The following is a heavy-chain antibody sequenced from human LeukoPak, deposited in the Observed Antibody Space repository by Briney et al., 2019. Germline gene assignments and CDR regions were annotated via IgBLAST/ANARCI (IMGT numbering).Heavy chain of an antibody. CDR3: APNWNLDY. CDR2: ISASGGST. D-gene: IGHD1-1*01. CDR1: GNTFSSYA. V-gene: IGHV3-23*01. Sequence: GGSLRLSCAASGNTFSSYAMSWVRQAPGKGLEWASAISASGGSTYYADSVKGRFTISRDNSKNTLYLQMNSLRAEDTAIYYCAPNWNLDYWGQGSLVTVSS. J-gene: IGHJ4*02.